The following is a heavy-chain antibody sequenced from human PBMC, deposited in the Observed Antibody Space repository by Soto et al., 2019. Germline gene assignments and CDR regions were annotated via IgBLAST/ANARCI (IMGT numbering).Heavy chain of an antibody. D-gene: IGHD3-9*01. Sequence: QVQLVESGGGVVQPGRSLRLSCAASGFTFSSYGMHWVRQAPGKGLEWVAVISYDGSNKYYADSVKGRFTISRDNSKNTLYLQMNSLRAEDTAVYYCAKDRVVPLGDILTGPDFDYWGQGTLVTVSS. J-gene: IGHJ4*02. V-gene: IGHV3-30*18. CDR2: ISYDGSNK. CDR3: AKDRVVPLGDILTGPDFDY. CDR1: GFTFSSYG.